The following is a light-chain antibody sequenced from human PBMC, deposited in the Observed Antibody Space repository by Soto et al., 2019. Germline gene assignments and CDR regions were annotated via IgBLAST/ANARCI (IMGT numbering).Light chain of an antibody. CDR3: QQPG. CDR2: GAS. Sequence: EIVLTQSPGTLSLSPGERATLSCRASQSVSSSFLAWYQQKPGQAPRLLIYGASSRATGIPDRFSGSGSGTDFTLTISRLEPEDFAVYYSQQPGFGQGTRLEIK. J-gene: IGKJ5*01. V-gene: IGKV3-20*01. CDR1: QSVSSSF.